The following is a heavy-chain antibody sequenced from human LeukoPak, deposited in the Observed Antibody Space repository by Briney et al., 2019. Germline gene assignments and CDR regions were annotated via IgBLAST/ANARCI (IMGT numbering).Heavy chain of an antibody. Sequence: SETLSLTCTVSGGSISSYYWSWTRQPAGKGLEWIGRIYTSGSTNYNPSLKSRVTMSVDTSKNQFSLNLSSVTAADTAVYYCARDKSGYDSVFYYYYMDVWGKGTTVTISS. CDR3: ARDKSGYDSVFYYYYMDV. D-gene: IGHD5-12*01. V-gene: IGHV4-4*07. CDR1: GGSISSYY. CDR2: IYTSGST. J-gene: IGHJ6*03.